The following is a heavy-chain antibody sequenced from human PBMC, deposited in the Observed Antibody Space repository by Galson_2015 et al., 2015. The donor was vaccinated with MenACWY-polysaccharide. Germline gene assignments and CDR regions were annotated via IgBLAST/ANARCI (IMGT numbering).Heavy chain of an antibody. V-gene: IGHV5-51*03. CDR1: GYSFPSYW. D-gene: IGHD7-27*01. CDR3: ARITGGEYFQY. CDR2: IHPGGSDA. Sequence: QSGAEVKKPGESLKISCKGLGYSFPSYWIGWVRQMPGKGLEWMGIIHPGGSDARFSPSFQGQVTMSVDKSISTAYLQWNSLKASDTAIYYCARITGGEYFQYWGQGALVTV. J-gene: IGHJ1*01.